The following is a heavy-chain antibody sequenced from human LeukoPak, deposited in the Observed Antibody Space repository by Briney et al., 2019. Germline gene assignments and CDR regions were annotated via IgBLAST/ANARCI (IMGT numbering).Heavy chain of an antibody. CDR3: ARDIRKVAARKGERYGMDV. J-gene: IGHJ6*02. Sequence: SGGSVILSCAASVFNFSSYCIHWVRQAPCKGREWVVGMWYDGSNKYYADSVKGRFTISRDNSKNTLYLQMNSLRAEDTAVYYCARDIRKVAARKGERYGMDVWGQGTTVTVSS. V-gene: IGHV3-33*01. CDR2: MWYDGSNK. D-gene: IGHD6-6*01. CDR1: VFNFSSYC.